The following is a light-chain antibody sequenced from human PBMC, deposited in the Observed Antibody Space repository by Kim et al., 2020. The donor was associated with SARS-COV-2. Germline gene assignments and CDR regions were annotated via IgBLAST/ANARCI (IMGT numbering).Light chain of an antibody. V-gene: IGKV3-11*01. CDR3: QQRSNWPLT. CDR2: DAS. CDR1: QSVSSY. Sequence: LSPGERATLSSRASQSVSSYLAWDQQKPGQAPRLLIYDASNRATGIPARFSGSGSGTDFTLTISSLEPEDFAVYYCQQRSNWPLTFGGGTKVDIK. J-gene: IGKJ4*01.